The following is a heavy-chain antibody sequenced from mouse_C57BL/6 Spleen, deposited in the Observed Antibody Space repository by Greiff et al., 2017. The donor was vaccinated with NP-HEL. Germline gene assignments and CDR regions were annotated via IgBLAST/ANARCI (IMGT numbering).Heavy chain of an antibody. D-gene: IGHD2-1*01. CDR1: GFSLTSYG. V-gene: IGHV2-6*03. Sequence: VQLQQSGPGLVAPSQSLSITCTVSGFSLTSYGVHWVRQPPGKGLEWLVVIWSDGSTTYNSALKSRLSISKDNSKSQVFLKMNSLQTDDTAMYYCARPSDYGNYGYAMDYWGQGTSVTVSS. J-gene: IGHJ4*01. CDR3: ARPSDYGNYGYAMDY. CDR2: IWSDGST.